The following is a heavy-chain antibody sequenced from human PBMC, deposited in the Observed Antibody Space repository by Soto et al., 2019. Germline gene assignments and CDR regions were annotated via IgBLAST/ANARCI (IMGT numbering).Heavy chain of an antibody. CDR1: GFTFSRHS. CDR3: ARAKITMVRGVIIDFDY. V-gene: IGHV3-21*01. D-gene: IGHD3-10*01. CDR2: ISGSNTYI. Sequence: GGSLRLSCAASGFTFSRHSMNWVRQAPGKWLEWVSSISGSNTYIYYADSIKGRFTISRDNAKNSLYLQMNSLRAEDTAVYYCARAKITMVRGVIIDFDYWGQGALVTVSS. J-gene: IGHJ4*02.